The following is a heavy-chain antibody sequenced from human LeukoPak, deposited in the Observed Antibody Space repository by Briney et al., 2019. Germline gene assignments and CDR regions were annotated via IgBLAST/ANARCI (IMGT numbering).Heavy chain of an antibody. Sequence: GGSLRLSCAASGFTFSSYAMSWVRQAPGKGLEWVSAISGSGGSTYYADSVKGRFTISRDNAKNSLDLQMNSLRAEDTGVYYCARDLSGGYYYYYMDVWGKGTTVTISS. CDR3: ARDLSGGYYYYYMDV. V-gene: IGHV3-23*01. CDR1: GFTFSSYA. D-gene: IGHD6-25*01. CDR2: ISGSGGST. J-gene: IGHJ6*03.